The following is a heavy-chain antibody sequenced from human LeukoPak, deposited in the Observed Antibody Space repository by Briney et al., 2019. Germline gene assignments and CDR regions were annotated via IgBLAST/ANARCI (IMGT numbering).Heavy chain of an antibody. D-gene: IGHD1-14*01. J-gene: IGHJ4*02. V-gene: IGHV3-74*03. CDR3: AREFRKSPTGG. CDR2: IKTDGSST. CDR1: GFTFSSYW. Sequence: GGSLRLSCAASGFTFSSYWMHWVRQAPGKGLVWVSRIKTDGSSTTYADSVKGRFTVSRDNAKNTLYLQMNSLRAEDTAVYFCAREFRKSPTGGRGLGTLVTVSS.